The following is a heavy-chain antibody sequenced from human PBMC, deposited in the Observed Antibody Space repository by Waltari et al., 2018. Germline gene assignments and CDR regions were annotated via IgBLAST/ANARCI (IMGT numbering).Heavy chain of an antibody. Sequence: QVQLQESGPGLVKPSETLSLTCTVSGGSISSYYWSWIRPPPGKGLEWIGYIYYSGSTNYNPSLKSRVTISVDTSKNQFSLKLSSVTAADTAVYYCARGRYSSSWYPAWYYWGQGTLVTVSS. CDR3: ARGRYSSSWYPAWYY. D-gene: IGHD6-13*01. V-gene: IGHV4-59*01. CDR1: GGSISSYY. CDR2: IYYSGST. J-gene: IGHJ4*02.